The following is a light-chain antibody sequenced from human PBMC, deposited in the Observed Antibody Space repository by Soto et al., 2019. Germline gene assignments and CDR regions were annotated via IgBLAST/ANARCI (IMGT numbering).Light chain of an antibody. Sequence: EIVMTQSPATLSVSPGERVTLSCRASQSVTSNLAWYQHTPGQSPRLLISGASSGATGLPSRFSGSGSGTDFTLTINSLLSEDAAVYYCQQYHHWPVTFGGGTKVEIK. J-gene: IGKJ4*01. V-gene: IGKV3-15*01. CDR1: QSVTSN. CDR3: QQYHHWPVT. CDR2: GAS.